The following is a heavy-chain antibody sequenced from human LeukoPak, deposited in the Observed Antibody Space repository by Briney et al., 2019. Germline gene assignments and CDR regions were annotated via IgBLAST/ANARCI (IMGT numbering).Heavy chain of an antibody. CDR2: ISYDGSNK. Sequence: GGSLRLSCAASGFTFSSYAMHWVRQAPGKGLEWVAVISYDGSNKYYADSVKGRFTISRDNFKNTLYLQMNSLRAEDTALYYCARSIRYFQLFEYWGQGTLVAVSS. D-gene: IGHD3-9*01. V-gene: IGHV3-30*14. CDR1: GFTFSSYA. CDR3: ARSIRYFQLFEY. J-gene: IGHJ4*02.